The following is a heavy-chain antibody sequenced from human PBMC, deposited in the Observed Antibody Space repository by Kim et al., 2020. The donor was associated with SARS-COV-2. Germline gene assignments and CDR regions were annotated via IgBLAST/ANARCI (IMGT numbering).Heavy chain of an antibody. CDR3: ARDHYYDSSGGPQGFDP. CDR2: IYYSGST. CDR1: GGSISSGGYY. Sequence: SETLSLTCTVSGGSISSGGYYWSWIRQHPGKGLEWIGYIYYSGSTYYNPSLKSRVTISVDTSKNQFSLKLSSVTAADTAVYYCARDHYYDSSGGPQGFDPWGQGTLVTVSS. V-gene: IGHV4-31*03. J-gene: IGHJ5*02. D-gene: IGHD3-22*01.